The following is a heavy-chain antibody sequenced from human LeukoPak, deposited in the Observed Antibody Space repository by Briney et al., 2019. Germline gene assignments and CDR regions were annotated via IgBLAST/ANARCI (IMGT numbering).Heavy chain of an antibody. J-gene: IGHJ6*04. V-gene: IGHV3-13*01. Sequence: GGSLRLSCAASGFTFSSSDMHWVRQPTGKGLEWVSAIGTIGDTYYPGSVKGRFTISRENAKNTLYLQMNSLRVEDTAVYYCAELGITMIGGVWGKGTTVTISS. CDR2: IGTIGDT. CDR1: GFTFSSSD. CDR3: AELGITMIGGV. D-gene: IGHD3-10*02.